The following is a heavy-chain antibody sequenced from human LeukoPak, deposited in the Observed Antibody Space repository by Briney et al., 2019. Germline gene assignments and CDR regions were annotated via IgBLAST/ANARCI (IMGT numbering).Heavy chain of an antibody. CDR1: GFTFSTYN. CDR3: AREIRSSGGYYYYYMDV. Sequence: GGSLRLSCAASGFTFSTYNMNWVRQAPGKGLEWLSYISSSSSTIYYADSVKGRFTISRDNAKNSLYLQMNSLRAEDTALYYCAREIRSSGGYYYYYMDVWGKGTTVTVSS. J-gene: IGHJ6*03. V-gene: IGHV3-48*04. CDR2: ISSSSSTI. D-gene: IGHD6-19*01.